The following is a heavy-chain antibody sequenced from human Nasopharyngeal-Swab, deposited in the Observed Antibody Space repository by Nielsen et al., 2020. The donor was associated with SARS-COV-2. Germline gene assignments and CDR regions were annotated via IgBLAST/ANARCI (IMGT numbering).Heavy chain of an antibody. J-gene: IGHJ4*02. CDR3: ARALSDSSGYYSFLDY. CDR2: ISSSGSTI. V-gene: IGHV3-48*03. Sequence: GESLKISCAASGFTFSSYEMNWVRQAPGKGLEWVSYISSSGSTIYYAGSVKGRFTISRDNAKNSLYLQMNSLRAEDTAVYYCARALSDSSGYYSFLDYWGQGTLVTASS. D-gene: IGHD3-22*01. CDR1: GFTFSSYE.